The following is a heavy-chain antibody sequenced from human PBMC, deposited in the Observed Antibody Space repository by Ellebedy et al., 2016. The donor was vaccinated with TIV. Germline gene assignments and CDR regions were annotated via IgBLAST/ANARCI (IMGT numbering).Heavy chain of an antibody. Sequence: GESLKISXAASGFSFGGFWMSWVRQAPGKGLEWVANIKQDGSDKYYVDSVKGRFTISRDNAKNSVFLQMNSLRAEDTAVYYCVRAIAVADSYWGQGTLVTVSS. CDR2: IKQDGSDK. CDR1: GFSFGGFW. CDR3: VRAIAVADSY. V-gene: IGHV3-7*01. D-gene: IGHD6-13*01. J-gene: IGHJ4*02.